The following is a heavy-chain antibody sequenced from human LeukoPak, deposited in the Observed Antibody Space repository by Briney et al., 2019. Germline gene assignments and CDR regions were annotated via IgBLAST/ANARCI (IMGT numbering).Heavy chain of an antibody. Sequence: SETLSLTCTVSGYSISSGYYWGWIRQPPGKGLEWIGSIYHSGSTYYNPSLKSRVTISVDTSKNQFSLKLSSVTAADTAVYYCASAGIPWVRSRHNWFDPWGQGTLVTVSS. CDR1: GYSISSGYY. V-gene: IGHV4-38-2*02. CDR2: IYHSGST. D-gene: IGHD7-27*01. CDR3: ASAGIPWVRSRHNWFDP. J-gene: IGHJ5*02.